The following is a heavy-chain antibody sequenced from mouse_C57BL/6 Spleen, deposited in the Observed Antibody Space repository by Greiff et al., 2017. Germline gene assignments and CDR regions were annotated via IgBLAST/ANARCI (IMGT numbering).Heavy chain of an antibody. CDR3: ARAGDY. V-gene: IGHV1-52*01. CDR2: IDPSGSDT. CDR1: GYTFTSYW. J-gene: IGHJ4*01. Sequence: VQLQQPGAELVRPGSSVKLSCTASGYTFTSYWMPWVQQRPIQGLEWVGNIDPSGSDTDYNQKFKDKVTLTVDNSSSTAYMQLSSLTSEDSAVYYCARAGDYWGQGTTVTVSS.